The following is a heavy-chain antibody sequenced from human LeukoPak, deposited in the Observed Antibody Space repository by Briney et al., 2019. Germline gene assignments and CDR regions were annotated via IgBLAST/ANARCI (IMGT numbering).Heavy chain of an antibody. CDR3: ARAVVGFLDTPRDFDY. J-gene: IGHJ4*02. Sequence: PGGSLRLSCAASGFTFSSYWMSWVRQAPGKGLEWVANIKQDGSEIYYVDSVKGRFTISRDNAKNSLYLQMNSLRAEDTAVYYCARAVVGFLDTPRDFDYWGQGTLVTVSS. D-gene: IGHD2-15*01. V-gene: IGHV3-7*01. CDR1: GFTFSSYW. CDR2: IKQDGSEI.